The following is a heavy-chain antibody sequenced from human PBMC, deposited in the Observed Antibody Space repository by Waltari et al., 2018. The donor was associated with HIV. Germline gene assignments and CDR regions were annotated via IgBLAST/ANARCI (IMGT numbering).Heavy chain of an antibody. J-gene: IGHJ4*02. V-gene: IGHV3-49*03. CDR2: IRSKAYGGTT. CDR3: TRGRDCSSTSCYGDY. Sequence: EVQLVASGGGLVQPGRSLRLSCTASGITFGDHALSWFRQAPGKGLEWVGFIRSKAYGGTTEYAASVKGRFTISRDDSKSIAYLQMNSLKTEDTAVYYCTRGRDCSSTSCYGDYWGQGTLVTVSS. D-gene: IGHD2-2*01. CDR1: GITFGDHA.